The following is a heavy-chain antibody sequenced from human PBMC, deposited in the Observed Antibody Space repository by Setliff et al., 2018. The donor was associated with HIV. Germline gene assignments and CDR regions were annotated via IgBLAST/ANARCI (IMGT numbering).Heavy chain of an antibody. Sequence: GGSLRLSCAASGFTFNTYGMNWVRQAPGKGLEWVSLMSGINDNKYYGDSVKGRFTISRDNSKNTLSLQMDILRAEDTAVYFCARDHVVNGFDVWGQGTMVTVSS. V-gene: IGHV3-23*01. D-gene: IGHD1-1*01. CDR1: GFTFNTYG. J-gene: IGHJ3*01. CDR3: ARDHVVNGFDV. CDR2: MSGINDNK.